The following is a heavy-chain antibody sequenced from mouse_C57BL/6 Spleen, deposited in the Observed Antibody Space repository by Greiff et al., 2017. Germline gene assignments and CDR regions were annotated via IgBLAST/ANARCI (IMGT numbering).Heavy chain of an antibody. J-gene: IGHJ4*01. D-gene: IGHD1-1*01. CDR2: ILPGSGST. V-gene: IGHV1-9*01. Sequence: QVQLKQSGAELMKPGASVKLSCKATGYTFTGYWIEWVKQRPGHGLEWIGEILPGSGSTNYNEKFKGKATFTADTSSNTAYMQLSSLTTEDSAIYDCARRTTEGFYAMDYWGQGTSVTVSS. CDR1: GYTFTGYW. CDR3: ARRTTEGFYAMDY.